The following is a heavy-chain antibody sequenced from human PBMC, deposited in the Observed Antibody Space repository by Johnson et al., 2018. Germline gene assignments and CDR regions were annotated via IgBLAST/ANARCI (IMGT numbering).Heavy chain of an antibody. CDR1: GFTFSSYA. J-gene: IGHJ1*01. CDR3: AKGNPTNTWIAVAGVEYFQH. V-gene: IGHV3-23*04. CDR2: ISGSGGSK. Sequence: EVQLVESGGGLVQPGGSLRLSCAASGFTFSSYAMSWVRQAPGKGLEWVSAISGSGGSKYYADSVKGRFTISRDNSKNTLYLQRNSRRAEDTAVYYCAKGNPTNTWIAVAGVEYFQHWGQGTLVTVSS. D-gene: IGHD6-19*01.